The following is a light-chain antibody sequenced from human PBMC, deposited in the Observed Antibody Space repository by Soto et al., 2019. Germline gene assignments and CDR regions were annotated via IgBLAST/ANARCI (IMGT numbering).Light chain of an antibody. V-gene: IGLV2-8*01. CDR1: SRDVGAYNS. CDR3: SSYAGTNFV. J-gene: IGLJ1*01. CDR2: DVN. Sequence: QSVLTQPAPVSGSPGQSIAISCTGTSRDVGAYNSVSWYQQHPGKVPKLLIYDVNTRPSGVPTRFSGSKSGNTASLTVSGLQAEDEADYFCSSYAGTNFVFATGTKVTVL.